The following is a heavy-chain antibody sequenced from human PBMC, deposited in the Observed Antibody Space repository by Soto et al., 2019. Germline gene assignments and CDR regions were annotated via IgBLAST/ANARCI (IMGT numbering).Heavy chain of an antibody. CDR1: GYTLTELS. D-gene: IGHD4-17*01. V-gene: IGHV1-24*01. CDR3: ATQFLYGGNASRWFDP. J-gene: IGHJ5*02. Sequence: GASVKVSCKVSGYTLTELSMHWVRQAPGKGLEWMGGFDPEDGETIYAQKFQGRVTMTEDTSTDTAYMELSSLRSEDTAVYYCATQFLYGGNASRWFDPWGQGTLVTVSS. CDR2: FDPEDGET.